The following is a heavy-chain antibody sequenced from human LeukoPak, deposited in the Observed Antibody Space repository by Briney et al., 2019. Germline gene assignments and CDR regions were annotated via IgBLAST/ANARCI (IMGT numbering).Heavy chain of an antibody. J-gene: IGHJ6*03. V-gene: IGHV4-30-4*08. D-gene: IGHD3-3*01. Sequence: SQTLSLTCTLCVGSISSGDYYWSWIRQPPGKGLEWIEYNYYSGSTYYNPSLKSRVTISVDTSKNQFSLKLSSVTAADTAVYYCARAAPLYYDFWSGYYRTRDYYYYMDVWGKGTTVTVSS. CDR3: ARAAPLYYDFWSGYYRTRDYYYYMDV. CDR2: NYYSGST. CDR1: VGSISSGDYY.